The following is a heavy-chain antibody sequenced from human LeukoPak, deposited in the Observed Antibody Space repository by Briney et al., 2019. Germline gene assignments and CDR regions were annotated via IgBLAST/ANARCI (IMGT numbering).Heavy chain of an antibody. CDR1: GGSFSGYY. CDR3: ARAPDIYYERRRFDY. Sequence: SETLSLTCAVYGGSFSGYYWSWIRQPPGKGMEWIGEINHSGSTNYNPSLKSRVTISVDTSKNQFSLKPSSVTAADTDVYYCARAPDIYYERRRFDYWGQGTLVTVSS. CDR2: INHSGST. V-gene: IGHV4-34*01. D-gene: IGHD3-22*01. J-gene: IGHJ4*02.